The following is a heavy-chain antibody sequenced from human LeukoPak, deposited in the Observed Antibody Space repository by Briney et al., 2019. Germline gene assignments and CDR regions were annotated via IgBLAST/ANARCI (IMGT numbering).Heavy chain of an antibody. D-gene: IGHD6-19*01. J-gene: IGHJ4*02. CDR3: ARAPTGGAVAAAYFFDY. CDR1: GGSISSYY. CDR2: IYYSGST. V-gene: IGHV4-59*01. Sequence: PSETLSLTCTVSGGSISSYYWSWIRQPPGKGLEWIGYIYYSGSTNYNPSLKSRVTISVDTSKNQFSLKLSSVTAADTAVYYCARAPTGGAVAAAYFFDYWGQGTLVTVSS.